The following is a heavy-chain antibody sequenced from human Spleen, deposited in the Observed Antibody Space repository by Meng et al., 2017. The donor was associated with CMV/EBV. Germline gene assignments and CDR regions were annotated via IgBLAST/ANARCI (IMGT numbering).Heavy chain of an antibody. CDR1: GDAVGGDF. CDR3: VRVLHHYYGMDV. V-gene: IGHV4-59*02. CDR2: IEYTGTT. Sequence: GSLRLSCSVSGDAVGGDFWSWIRQPPGKGLEWLGAIEYTGTTKYNPSLSSRITMSVDTSKNQFSLNLKFVTAADTATYYCVRVLHHYYGMDVWGQGTTVTVSS. J-gene: IGHJ6*02.